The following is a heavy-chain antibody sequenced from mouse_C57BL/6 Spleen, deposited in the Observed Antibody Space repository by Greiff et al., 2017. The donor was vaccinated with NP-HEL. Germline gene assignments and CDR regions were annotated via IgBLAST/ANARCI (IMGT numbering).Heavy chain of an antibody. D-gene: IGHD4-1*01. Sequence: VQLQQPGAELVKPGASVKLSCKASGYTFTSYWMQWVKQRPGQGLEWIGEIDPSDSYTNYNQKFQGKATLTVDTSSSTAYMQLSSLTSEDSAVYYCASLGRAMDYWGQGTSGTVSS. CDR2: IDPSDSYT. CDR1: GYTFTSYW. CDR3: ASLGRAMDY. V-gene: IGHV1-50*01. J-gene: IGHJ4*01.